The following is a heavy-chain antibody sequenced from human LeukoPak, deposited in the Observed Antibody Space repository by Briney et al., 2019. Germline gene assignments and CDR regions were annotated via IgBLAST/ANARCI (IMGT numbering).Heavy chain of an antibody. D-gene: IGHD1-7*01. Sequence: GGSLRLSCAASGFTFSSYGMHWVRQAPGKGLEWVAVISYDGSNKYYADSVKGRFTISRDNSKNTLYLQMNSLRAEDTAVYYCARAHNWNYGTFDYWGQGTLVTVSS. CDR2: ISYDGSNK. CDR1: GFTFSSYG. V-gene: IGHV3-30*03. CDR3: ARAHNWNYGTFDY. J-gene: IGHJ4*02.